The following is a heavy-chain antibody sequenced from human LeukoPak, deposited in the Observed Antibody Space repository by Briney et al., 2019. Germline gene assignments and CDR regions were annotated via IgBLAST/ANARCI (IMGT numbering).Heavy chain of an antibody. CDR3: AKDGVVKTSRPYYFDF. Sequence: GGSLRLSRAASAFTFSNYAMTWVRQAPGKGLEWVSSISGIVSSTYYADSVKGRFTISRDNSKNTLYLQMNSLRAEDTAVYYCAKDGVVKTSRPYYFDFWGRGTLVTVSP. CDR2: ISGIVSST. J-gene: IGHJ4*02. V-gene: IGHV3-23*01. D-gene: IGHD2-15*01. CDR1: AFTFSNYA.